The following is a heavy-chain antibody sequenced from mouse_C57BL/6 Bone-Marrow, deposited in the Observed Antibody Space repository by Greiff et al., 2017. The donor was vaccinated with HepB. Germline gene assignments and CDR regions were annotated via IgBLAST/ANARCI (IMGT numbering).Heavy chain of an antibody. V-gene: IGHV1-63*01. J-gene: IGHJ1*03. D-gene: IGHD1-1*01. Sequence: SGAELVRPGTSVKMSCKASGYTFTNYWIGWAKQRPGHGLEWIGDIYPGGGYTNYNEKFKGKATLTADKSSSTAYMQFSSLTSEDSAIYYCARIFGSRYFDVWGTGTTVTVSS. CDR1: GYTFTNYW. CDR2: IYPGGGYT. CDR3: ARIFGSRYFDV.